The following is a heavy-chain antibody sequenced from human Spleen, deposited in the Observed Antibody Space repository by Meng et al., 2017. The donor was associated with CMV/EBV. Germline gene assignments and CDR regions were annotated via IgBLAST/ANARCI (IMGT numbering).Heavy chain of an antibody. Sequence: ASVFTITTYYIHWVRQAPGQGLEWVGIIKPDGGSTTYAQKFQGRVTMTKDTSISTVYMELTSLRSGDTAVYYCARSSPLTKYYFDYWGQGTLVTVSS. CDR1: VFTITTYY. J-gene: IGHJ4*02. CDR2: IKPDGGST. CDR3: ARSSPLTKYYFDY. V-gene: IGHV1-46*01.